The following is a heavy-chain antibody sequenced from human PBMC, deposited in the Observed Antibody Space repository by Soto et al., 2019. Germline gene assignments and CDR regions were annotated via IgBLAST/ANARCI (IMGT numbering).Heavy chain of an antibody. Sequence: PGGSLRLSCTASGFTFGDYAMSWFRQAPGKGLEWVGFIRSKAYGRTTEYAASVKGRFTISRDDSKSIAYLQMNSLKTEDTAVYYCTRVRDDFWSGYYYYFDYWGQGTLVTVSS. CDR3: TRVRDDFWSGYYYYFDY. V-gene: IGHV3-49*03. CDR1: GFTFGDYA. J-gene: IGHJ4*02. CDR2: IRSKAYGRTT. D-gene: IGHD3-3*01.